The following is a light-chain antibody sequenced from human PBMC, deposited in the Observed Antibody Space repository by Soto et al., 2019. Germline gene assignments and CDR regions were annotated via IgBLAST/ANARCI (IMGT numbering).Light chain of an antibody. CDR1: STNMGAGYD. V-gene: IGLV1-40*01. Sequence: QSVLRQPPSVSGAAGQRVTISCTGSSTNMGAGYDVHWYQQLPGTAPKLLIYDNTKRPSGVPDRFSGSKPGTSASLAITGLQAEDEADYYCQSYDTRLSGSCVFGTGTKVTVL. CDR3: QSYDTRLSGSCV. J-gene: IGLJ1*01. CDR2: DNT.